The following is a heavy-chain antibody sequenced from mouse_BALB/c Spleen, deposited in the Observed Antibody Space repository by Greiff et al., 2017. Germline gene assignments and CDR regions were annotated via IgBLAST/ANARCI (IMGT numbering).Heavy chain of an antibody. Sequence: LVESGPELVKPGASVKMSCKASGYTFTSYVMHWVKQKPGQGLEWIGYINPYNDGTKYNEKFKGKATLTSDKSSSTAYMELSSLTSEDSAVYYCARDYYGREAWFAYWGQGTLVTVSA. J-gene: IGHJ3*01. CDR3: ARDYYGREAWFAY. CDR1: GYTFTSYV. D-gene: IGHD1-1*01. V-gene: IGHV1-14*01. CDR2: INPYNDGT.